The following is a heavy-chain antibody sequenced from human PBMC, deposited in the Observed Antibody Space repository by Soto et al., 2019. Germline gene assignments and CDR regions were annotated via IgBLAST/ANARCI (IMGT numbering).Heavy chain of an antibody. Sequence: QLQLQESGAGLVKPSETLSLTCTVSGGSISSSSFHWGWIPQPPGKGLEWIGSIYYSGSTYYSPSLKSRVTISVDTSKNQFSLKLSSVTAADTAVYYCARRDRAAGTEWWFDSWGQGTLVTVSS. CDR2: IYYSGST. V-gene: IGHV4-39*01. CDR1: GGSISSSSFH. CDR3: ARRDRAAGTEWWFDS. J-gene: IGHJ5*01. D-gene: IGHD6-13*01.